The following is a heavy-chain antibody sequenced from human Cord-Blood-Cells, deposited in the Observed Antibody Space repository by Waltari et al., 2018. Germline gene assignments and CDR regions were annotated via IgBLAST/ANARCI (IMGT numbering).Heavy chain of an antibody. J-gene: IGHJ4*02. CDR2: INHVGST. CDR1: GGSFSGYY. V-gene: IGHV4-34*01. Sequence: QVQLQQWGAGLLKPSETLSLTCAVYGGSFSGYYWSWIRPPPGKGLEWIGEINHVGSTNYNPSLKSLVTISVDTSKNQFSLKLSSVTAADTAVYYCASGGAYYDILTGYYYWGQGTLVTVSS. D-gene: IGHD3-9*01. CDR3: ASGGAYYDILTGYYY.